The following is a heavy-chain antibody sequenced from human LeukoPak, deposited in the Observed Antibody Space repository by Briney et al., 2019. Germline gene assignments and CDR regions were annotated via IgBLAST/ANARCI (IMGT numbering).Heavy chain of an antibody. CDR2: INPNSGGT. J-gene: IGHJ4*02. D-gene: IGHD6-13*01. Sequence: ASVKVSCKASGYTFTGYYMHWVRQAPGQGLEWMGWINPNSGGTNYAQKFQGRVTMTRDTSISTAYMELSSLRSDDTAIYYCARDHVAATATTGGFWGQGTLVTVSS. CDR3: ARDHVAATATTGGF. V-gene: IGHV1-2*02. CDR1: GYTFTGYY.